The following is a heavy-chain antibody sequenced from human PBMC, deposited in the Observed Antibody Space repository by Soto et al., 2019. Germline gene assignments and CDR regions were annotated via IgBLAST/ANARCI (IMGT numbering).Heavy chain of an antibody. V-gene: IGHV3-21*05. Sequence: PAGALRLSCPSSGFTFSSYSLIWVRRATAKAPESVSYTSVSGSHIYHADTVNGLFTISRDSTKQPLYLQMNSLRPDDTAMYYCARDGVSSTGYTWNYGTYFGYWGQRALVAVSS. J-gene: IGHJ4*02. D-gene: IGHD1-7*01. CDR2: TSVSGSHI. CDR3: ARDGVSSTGYTWNYGTYFGY. CDR1: GFTFSSYS.